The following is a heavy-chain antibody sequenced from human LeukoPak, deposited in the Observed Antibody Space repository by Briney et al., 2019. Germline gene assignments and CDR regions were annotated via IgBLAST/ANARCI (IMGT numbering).Heavy chain of an antibody. CDR1: GGSIGSDVYY. CDR3: ARAEYSGSYLFDP. V-gene: IGHV4-61*02. J-gene: IGHJ5*02. D-gene: IGHD1-26*01. Sequence: SETLSLTCTASGGSIGSDVYYWSWFRQPAGKGLEWIGRIYTTGSTNYGASFKSRVTMSIDKSKNQFSLKVTSVTAADTAVYYCARAEYSGSYLFDPWGQGTLVTVSS. CDR2: IYTTGST.